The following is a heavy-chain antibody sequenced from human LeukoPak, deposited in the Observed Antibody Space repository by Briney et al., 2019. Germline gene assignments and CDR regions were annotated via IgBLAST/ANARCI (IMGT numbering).Heavy chain of an antibody. V-gene: IGHV4-59*01. CDR3: ARGRPAAGQDFFDY. J-gene: IGHJ4*02. D-gene: IGHD6-13*01. Sequence: SETLSLTCNVSGGSISSYYWNWIRQPPGKGLEWFGYMHYSGSTNYNPSPKNRVTVSVDTSKNQFSLKLSSVTAADTAVYYCARGRPAAGQDFFDYWGQGTLVTVSS. CDR1: GGSISSYY. CDR2: MHYSGST.